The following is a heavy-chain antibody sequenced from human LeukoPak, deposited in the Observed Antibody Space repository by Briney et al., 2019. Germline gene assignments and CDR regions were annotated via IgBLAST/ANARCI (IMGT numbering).Heavy chain of an antibody. J-gene: IGHJ4*02. CDR1: GYTFTSYA. CDR3: ARGRSSRRPGHPPDY. Sequence: ASVKVSCKASGYTFTSYATHWVRQAPGQRLEWMGWINAGNGNTKYSQKFQGRVTMTRNTSISTAYMELSSLRSEDTAVYYCARGRSSRRPGHPPDYWGQGTLVTVSS. V-gene: IGHV1-3*01. CDR2: INAGNGNT. D-gene: IGHD6-13*01.